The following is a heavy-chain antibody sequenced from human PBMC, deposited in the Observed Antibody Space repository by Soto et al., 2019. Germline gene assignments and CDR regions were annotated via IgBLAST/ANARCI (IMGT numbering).Heavy chain of an antibody. D-gene: IGHD6-6*01. CDR2: IKQDGSEK. V-gene: IGHV3-7*03. J-gene: IGHJ4*02. CDR3: ASVLIAARPSYFDY. Sequence: GGSLRLSCAASGFTFSSYWMSWVRQAPGKGLEWVVNIKQDGSEKYYVDSVKGRFTISRDNAKNSLYLQMNSLRAGDTAVYYCASVLIAARPSYFDYWGQGTLVTASS. CDR1: GFTFSSYW.